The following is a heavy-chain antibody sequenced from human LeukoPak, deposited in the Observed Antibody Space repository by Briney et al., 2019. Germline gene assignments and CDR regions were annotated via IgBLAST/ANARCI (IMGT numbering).Heavy chain of an antibody. Sequence: SETLPLTCVVSGGSVSGYYWGWIRQPPGRGLEWIGYVYYSGSTNYNPSFKSRITISVDTSRNQFSLQLSSVTAADTAVYYCARIHRYCSGGACYVLDNWGQGTLVAVSS. J-gene: IGHJ4*02. CDR3: ARIHRYCSGGACYVLDN. D-gene: IGHD2-15*01. V-gene: IGHV4-59*02. CDR1: GGSVSGYY. CDR2: VYYSGST.